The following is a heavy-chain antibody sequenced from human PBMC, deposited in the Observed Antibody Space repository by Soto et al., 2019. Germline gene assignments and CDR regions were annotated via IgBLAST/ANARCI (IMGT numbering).Heavy chain of an antibody. CDR2: IYYSGST. J-gene: IGHJ3*02. Sequence: QVQLQESGPGLVKPAETLSLTCTVSGGSISSYYWSWIRQPPGKGLEWIGYIYYSGSTNYNPSLKRRVTISVDTSKNQFSLKLSSVTAADTAVYYCAGSGYSSASVAFDIRGQGTMVTVSS. D-gene: IGHD6-19*01. V-gene: IGHV4-59*08. CDR3: AGSGYSSASVAFDI. CDR1: GGSISSYY.